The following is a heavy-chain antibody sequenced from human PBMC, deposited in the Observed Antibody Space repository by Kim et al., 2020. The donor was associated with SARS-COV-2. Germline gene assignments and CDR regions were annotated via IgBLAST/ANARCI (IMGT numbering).Heavy chain of an antibody. J-gene: IGHJ4*02. CDR3: ARGGRGGYSYGPISY. CDR2: INHSGST. V-gene: IGHV4-34*01. D-gene: IGHD5-18*01. Sequence: SETLSLTCAVYGGSFSGYYWSWIRQPPGKGLEWIGEINHSGSTNYNPSLKSRVTISVDTSKNQFSLKLSSVTAADTAVYYCARGGRGGYSYGPISYWGQGTLVTVSP. CDR1: GGSFSGYY.